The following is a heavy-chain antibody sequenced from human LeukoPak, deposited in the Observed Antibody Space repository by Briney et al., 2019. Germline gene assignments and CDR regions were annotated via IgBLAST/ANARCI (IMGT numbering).Heavy chain of an antibody. CDR2: IYYSGSS. Sequence: PSETLSLTCTVSGGSISGYCWNWIRQPPGKGLEWIGHIYYSGSSSYNPSLSSRVTISVDTSKNQFSLRLSSVTAADTAMYYCAGRLTYSYAIDYWGQATLVTVSS. V-gene: IGHV4-59*01. J-gene: IGHJ4*02. CDR1: GGSISGYC. CDR3: AGRLTYSYAIDY. D-gene: IGHD5-18*01.